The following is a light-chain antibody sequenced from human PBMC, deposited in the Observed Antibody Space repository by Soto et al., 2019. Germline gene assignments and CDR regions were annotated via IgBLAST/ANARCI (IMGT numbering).Light chain of an antibody. CDR1: SSNIGRDT. CDR3: ASWNGSLNGGV. CDR2: SNN. J-gene: IGLJ3*02. V-gene: IGLV1-44*01. Sequence: QPVLTQSPSASGTPGQRVTISCSGGSSNIGRDTVNWYQQLPGTAPKLLIYSNNQRPSGVPDRFSGSKSGTSASLAISGLQYEDEADYYCASWNGSLNGGVFGGGTKLTVL.